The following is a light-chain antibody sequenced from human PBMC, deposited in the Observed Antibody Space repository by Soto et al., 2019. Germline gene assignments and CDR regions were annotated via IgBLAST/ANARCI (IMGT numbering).Light chain of an antibody. CDR2: RTS. V-gene: IGKV3-15*01. Sequence: EIVMTQSPATLSLCPGERATLSCRASQSISRNLAWYPQKPGQAPRLLLFRTSSRATGFPARFSGSGSGTEFNLTISSLQSEDFGVYYCQQYNNWPRATFGGGTKVDIK. J-gene: IGKJ4*01. CDR1: QSISRN. CDR3: QQYNNWPRAT.